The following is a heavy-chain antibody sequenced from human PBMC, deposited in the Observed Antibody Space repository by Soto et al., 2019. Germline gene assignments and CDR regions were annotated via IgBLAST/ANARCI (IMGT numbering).Heavy chain of an antibody. Sequence: ASVKVSCKASGYTFTIYDINWVRQATGQGLEWMGWMNPNSGNTGYAQKFQGRVTMTRNTSISTAYMELSSLRSEDTAVYYCARADYYDRSGYLLPCGYWGQGTLVTVSS. V-gene: IGHV1-8*01. J-gene: IGHJ4*02. D-gene: IGHD3-22*01. CDR3: ARADYYDRSGYLLPCGY. CDR1: GYTFTIYD. CDR2: MNPNSGNT.